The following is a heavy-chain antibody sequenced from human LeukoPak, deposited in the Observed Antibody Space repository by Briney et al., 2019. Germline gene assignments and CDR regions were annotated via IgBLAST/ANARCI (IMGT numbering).Heavy chain of an antibody. V-gene: IGHV3-30*18. D-gene: IGHD4-23*01. Sequence: GGSLRLSCAASGFTFRSYGLHWVRQAPGKGLEWVAVISYDGPNKYYADSVKGRFTISRDNSKNTLYLQMNSLRAEDTAVYYCAKGRYHLATVALLDYWGQGTLVTVSS. CDR3: AKGRYHLATVALLDY. CDR2: ISYDGPNK. CDR1: GFTFRSYG. J-gene: IGHJ4*02.